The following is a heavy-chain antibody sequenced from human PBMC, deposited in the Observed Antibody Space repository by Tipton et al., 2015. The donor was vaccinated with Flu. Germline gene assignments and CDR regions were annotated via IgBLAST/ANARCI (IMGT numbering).Heavy chain of an antibody. CDR3: AKDLGIAAAGRYAFDI. Sequence: SLRRSCAASGFTFSSYWMHWVRQAPGKGPVWLARINGYGSDTGYADSVKGRFTISRDNAKSTLYLQMNRLRAEDTGGYYCAKDLGIAAAGRYAFDIWCQGTMVTVSS. D-gene: IGHD6-13*01. CDR1: GFTFSSYW. V-gene: IGHV3-74*01. J-gene: IGHJ3*02. CDR2: INGYGSDT.